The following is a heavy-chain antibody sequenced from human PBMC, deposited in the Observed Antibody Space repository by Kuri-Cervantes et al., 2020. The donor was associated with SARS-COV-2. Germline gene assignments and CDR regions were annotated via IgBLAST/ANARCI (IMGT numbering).Heavy chain of an antibody. CDR1: GFTFSSYW. V-gene: IGHV3-7*01. CDR3: ARAGLPGWYYYYGMDV. D-gene: IGHD2-15*01. J-gene: IGHJ6*02. Sequence: GGSLRLSCAASGFTFSSYWMSWVRQAPGKGLEWVANIKQDGSEKYYVDSVKGRFTISRDNAKNSPYLQMNSLRAEDTAVYYCARAGLPGWYYYYGMDVWGQGTTVTVSS. CDR2: IKQDGSEK.